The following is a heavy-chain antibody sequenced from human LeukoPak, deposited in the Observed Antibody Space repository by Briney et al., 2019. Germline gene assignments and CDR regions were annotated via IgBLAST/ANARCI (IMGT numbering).Heavy chain of an antibody. CDR1: GYTLTELS. V-gene: IGHV1-24*01. CDR3: ASFLRYYDSSGYLPVDY. D-gene: IGHD3-22*01. J-gene: IGHJ4*02. CDR2: FDPEDGET. Sequence: GASVKVSCKVSGYTLTELSMHWVRQAPGKGLEWMGGFDPEDGETIYAQKFQGRVTITADESTSTAYMELSSLRSEDTAVYYCASFLRYYDSSGYLPVDYWGQGTLVTVSS.